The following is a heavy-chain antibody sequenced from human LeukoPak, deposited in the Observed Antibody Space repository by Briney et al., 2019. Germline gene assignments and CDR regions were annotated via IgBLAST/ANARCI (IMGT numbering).Heavy chain of an antibody. CDR3: ARWQYDSSGYRKIDC. V-gene: IGHV4-30-4*02. CDR2: IYYSGST. J-gene: IGHJ4*02. CDR1: GGSISSGDYY. D-gene: IGHD3-22*01. Sequence: SETLSLTCTVSGGSISSGDYYWSWIRQPPGKGLEWIGYIYYSGSTYYNPSLKSRVTISVDTSKNQFSLKLSSVTAADTAVYYCARWQYDSSGYRKIDCWGQGTLVTVSS.